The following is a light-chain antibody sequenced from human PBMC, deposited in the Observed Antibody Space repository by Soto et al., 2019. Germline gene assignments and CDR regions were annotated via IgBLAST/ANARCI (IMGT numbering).Light chain of an antibody. Sequence: EIVVTQSPATLSVSPGERATLSCRASQSISSSYLAWYQQRPGQAPRLLIYGASSRATGIPDRFSGSGSGTEFTLTISRLEPEDFAVYYCQQYGSSSWTFGQGTKVDIK. CDR2: GAS. CDR3: QQYGSSSWT. CDR1: QSISSSY. J-gene: IGKJ1*01. V-gene: IGKV3-20*01.